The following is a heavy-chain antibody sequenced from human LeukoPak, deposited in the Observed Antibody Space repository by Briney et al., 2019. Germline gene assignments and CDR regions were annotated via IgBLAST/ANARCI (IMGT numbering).Heavy chain of an antibody. J-gene: IGHJ4*02. Sequence: GRSLRLSCAASGFTFSSYAMHWVRQAPGKGLEWVAVISYDGSNKYYADSVKGRFTISRDNSKNTLYLQMNSLRAEDMAVYYCARTPSRRIVVPAAMDYWGQGTLVTVSS. CDR1: GFTFSSYA. CDR2: ISYDGSNK. V-gene: IGHV3-30*04. D-gene: IGHD2-2*01. CDR3: ARTPSRRIVVPAAMDY.